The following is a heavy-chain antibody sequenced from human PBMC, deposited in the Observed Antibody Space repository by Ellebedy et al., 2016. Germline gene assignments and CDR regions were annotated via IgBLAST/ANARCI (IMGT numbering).Heavy chain of an antibody. CDR3: AKDGTAMNNRWDQFDC. Sequence: GESLKISCAASGFTFSSYSMNWVRQAPGKGLEWVSAISGSGGSTYYADSVKGRFTISRDNSKNTLYLQMNSLRAEDTAVYYCAKDGTAMNNRWDQFDCWGQGALVTVSS. D-gene: IGHD1/OR15-1a*01. CDR1: GFTFSSYS. CDR2: ISGSGGST. J-gene: IGHJ4*02. V-gene: IGHV3-23*01.